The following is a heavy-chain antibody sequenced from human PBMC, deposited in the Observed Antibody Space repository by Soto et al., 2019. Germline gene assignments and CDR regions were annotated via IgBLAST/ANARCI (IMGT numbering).Heavy chain of an antibody. D-gene: IGHD3-3*01. CDR2: INHSGST. CDR3: ARGWTYYDFWSGYYRNWYFDL. CDR1: GGSFSGYY. V-gene: IGHV4-34*01. Sequence: SETLSLTCAVYGGSFSGYYWSWIRQPPGKGLEWIGEINHSGSTNYNPSLKSRVTISVDTSKNQFSLKLSSVTAADTAVYYCARGWTYYDFWSGYYRNWYFDLWGRGTLVTVSS. J-gene: IGHJ2*01.